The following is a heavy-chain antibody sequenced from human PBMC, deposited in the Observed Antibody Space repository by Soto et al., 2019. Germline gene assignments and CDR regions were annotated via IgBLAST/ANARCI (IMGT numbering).Heavy chain of an antibody. CDR1: GGSIGSFY. D-gene: IGHD3-9*01. Sequence: SETLSLTCTVSGGSIGSFYWSWIRQPPGKGLEWIGYIYYSGSTNYNPSLKSRVTISVDTSKNQFSLKVSSVTAADTAVYYCARARYFFDSPVINHYVLAFSGQRTTVTGSS. V-gene: IGHV4-59*01. CDR2: IYYSGST. J-gene: IGHJ6*02. CDR3: ARARYFFDSPVINHYVLAF.